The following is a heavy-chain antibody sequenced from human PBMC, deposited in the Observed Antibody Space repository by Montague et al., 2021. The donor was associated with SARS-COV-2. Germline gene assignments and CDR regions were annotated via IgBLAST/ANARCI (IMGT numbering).Heavy chain of an antibody. CDR2: IYYSGST. D-gene: IGHD3-3*01. Sequence: SETLSLTCTVSGGSISTYYWSWIRQPPGKGLEWIGYIYYSGSTNYNPSLKSRVTISVDTSKNQFSLKLSSVTAADTAVYYCASVRENTIFGVVIIYAFDIWGQGTMVTVSS. CDR3: ASVRENTIFGVVIIYAFDI. V-gene: IGHV4-59*01. J-gene: IGHJ3*02. CDR1: GGSISTYY.